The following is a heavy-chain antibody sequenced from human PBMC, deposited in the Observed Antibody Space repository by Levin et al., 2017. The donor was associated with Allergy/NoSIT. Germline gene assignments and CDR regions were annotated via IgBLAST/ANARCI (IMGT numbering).Heavy chain of an antibody. D-gene: IGHD3-10*01. V-gene: IGHV3-30-3*01. CDR2: ISFDGTDQ. J-gene: IGHJ6*02. CDR3: ATGAGGRGEYYYYGMDV. Sequence: PGGSLILSCSCSLLTFINFPLHWVRQAPGKGLEWVAVISFDGTDQYYADAVKGRFTLSIYNSKKTVLLQMSILRAEDTAVYFCATGAGGRGEYYYYGMDVWGLGTTVTVSS. CDR1: LLTFINFP.